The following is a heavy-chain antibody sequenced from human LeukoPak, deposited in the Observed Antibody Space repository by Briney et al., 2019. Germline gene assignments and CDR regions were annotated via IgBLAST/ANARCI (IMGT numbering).Heavy chain of an antibody. CDR3: ARGTLAYCGGDCSGMDV. CDR2: INSNGGST. Sequence: PGGSLRLSCAASGFTFSSYAMHWVRQAPGKGLECVSTINSNGGSTYYANSVKGRFTISRDNSKNTLYLQMGSLRAEDMAVYYCARGTLAYCGGDCSGMDVWGQGTTVTVSS. D-gene: IGHD2-21*01. V-gene: IGHV3-64*01. CDR1: GFTFSSYA. J-gene: IGHJ6*02.